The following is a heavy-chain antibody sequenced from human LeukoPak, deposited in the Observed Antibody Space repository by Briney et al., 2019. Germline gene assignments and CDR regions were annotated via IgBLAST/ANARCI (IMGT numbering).Heavy chain of an antibody. Sequence: GGSLRLSCAASGFTFSSYEMNWVRQAPGKGLEWVSSISSSSSYIYYADSVKGRFTISRDNAKNSLYLQVNSLRAEDTAVYYCASSDLADYYYYGMDVWGQGTTVTVSS. J-gene: IGHJ6*02. CDR1: GFTFSSYE. CDR2: ISSSSSYI. CDR3: ASSDLADYYYYGMDV. V-gene: IGHV3-21*01. D-gene: IGHD2-21*02.